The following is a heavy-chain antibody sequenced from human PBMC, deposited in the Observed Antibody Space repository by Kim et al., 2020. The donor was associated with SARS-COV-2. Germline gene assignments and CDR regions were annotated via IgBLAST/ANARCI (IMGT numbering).Heavy chain of an antibody. CDR3: ARVSGYDSSGYYFDY. J-gene: IGHJ4*02. D-gene: IGHD3-22*01. V-gene: IGHV1-69*01. Sequence: AQNFQGRVTITADESTSTAYMELSSLRSEDTAVYYCARVSGYDSSGYYFDYSGQGTLVTVSS.